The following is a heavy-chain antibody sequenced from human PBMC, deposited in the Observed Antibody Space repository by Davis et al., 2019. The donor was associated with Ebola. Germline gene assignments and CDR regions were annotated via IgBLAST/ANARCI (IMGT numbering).Heavy chain of an antibody. CDR1: GFTFSGSA. J-gene: IGHJ4*02. V-gene: IGHV3-73*01. CDR2: IRSKANSYAT. Sequence: PGGLRLSCAASGFTFSGSAMHWVRQASGKGLEWVGRIRSKANSYATAYAASVKGRFTISRDDSKNTAYLQMNSLKTEDTAVYYCTSDDYYDSRARDYWGQGTLVTVSS. D-gene: IGHD3-22*01. CDR3: TSDDYYDSRARDY.